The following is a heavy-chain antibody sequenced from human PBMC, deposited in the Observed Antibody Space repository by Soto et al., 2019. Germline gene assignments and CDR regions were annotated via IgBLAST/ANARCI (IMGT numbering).Heavy chain of an antibody. D-gene: IGHD2-8*02. J-gene: IGHJ3*01. CDR2: INPDNGNT. V-gene: IGHV1-3*01. Sequence: QVQLFRPGAEGRRPGASLNISCRAPGFSFGDMLLIWVGQAPGKSLEWMGWINPDNGNTTYSKTFQGRVTISRHSSASIAYVEVSDLTSEDTAVYYCARDILSVGPRANDAFDVWGQGTMVTVSS. CDR1: GFSFGDML. CDR3: ARDILSVGPRANDAFDV.